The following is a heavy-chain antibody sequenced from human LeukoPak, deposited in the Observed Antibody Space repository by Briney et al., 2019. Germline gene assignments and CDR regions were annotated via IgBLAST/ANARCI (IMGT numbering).Heavy chain of an antibody. CDR1: GFLFDDHD. Sequence: PGGSLRLSCGASGFLFDDHDMHWVRQAPGKGLEWVAVISYDGSNKYYADSVKGRFTISRDNSKNTLYLQMNSLRAEDTAVYYCAKEEMTTRQLDYWGQGTLVTVSS. CDR2: ISYDGSNK. CDR3: AKEEMTTRQLDY. D-gene: IGHD5-24*01. J-gene: IGHJ4*02. V-gene: IGHV3-30*18.